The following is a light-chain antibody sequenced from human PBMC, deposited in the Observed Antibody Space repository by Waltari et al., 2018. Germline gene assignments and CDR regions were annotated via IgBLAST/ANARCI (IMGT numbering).Light chain of an antibody. CDR1: SSDVGGYNP. V-gene: IGLV2-14*01. CDR2: EVS. J-gene: IGLJ3*02. Sequence: QSALTPPASVSGSPGQPLPIPCTGTSSDVGGYNPVSWYQQLPGKTPKLIISEVSNRPSGVSDRFSGSKAGNTASLTISGLQAEDEADYYCTSYTSISTRVFGGGTKLTVL. CDR3: TSYTSISTRV.